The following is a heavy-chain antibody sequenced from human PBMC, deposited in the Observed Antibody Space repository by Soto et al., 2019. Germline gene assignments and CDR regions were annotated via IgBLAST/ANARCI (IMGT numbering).Heavy chain of an antibody. V-gene: IGHV1-2*02. CDR1: GYTFTGYY. D-gene: IGHD3-22*01. CDR2: INPTSGGT. J-gene: IGHJ4*02. Sequence: QVQLVQSGAELKKPGASVKVSCTASGYTFTGYYMHWVRQAPGQGLEWMRWINPTSGGTNYAQKFQGSVTITRDTSISTAYMELSRLRSDDTAVYYCARDTGTMIVVVTIFDYWGQGTLVTV. CDR3: ARDTGTMIVVVTIFDY.